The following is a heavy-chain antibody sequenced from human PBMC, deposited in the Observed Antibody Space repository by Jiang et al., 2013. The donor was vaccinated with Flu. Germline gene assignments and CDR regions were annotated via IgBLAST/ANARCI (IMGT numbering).Heavy chain of an antibody. CDR3: ARQVTWDSRYRGSYYFDY. V-gene: IGHV4-59*08. Sequence: GLVKPSETLSLTCTVSGGSITDYYWSWIRQSPGKGLEWIGHFFHRGSTTYSPSLRSRVNISADTSKNQFSLILTSVTAADTAVYYCARQVTWDSRYRGSYYFDYWGQGTLVTVSS. CDR1: GGSITDYY. J-gene: IGHJ4*02. D-gene: IGHD1-26*01. CDR2: FFHRGST.